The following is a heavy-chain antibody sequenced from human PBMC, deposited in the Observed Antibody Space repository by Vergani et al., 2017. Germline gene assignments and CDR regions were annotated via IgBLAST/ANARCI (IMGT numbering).Heavy chain of an antibody. CDR3: AIPADYDSSGYYFASLDY. CDR1: GYTFTSYY. D-gene: IGHD3-22*01. Sequence: QVQLVQSGAEVKKPGASVKVSCKASGYTFTSYYMHWVRQAPGQGLEWMGIINPSGGSTSYAQKFQGRVTMTRDTSTSTVYMELSSLRSEDTAVYYCAIPADYDSSGYYFASLDYWGQGTLVTVSS. J-gene: IGHJ4*02. V-gene: IGHV1-46*01. CDR2: INPSGGST.